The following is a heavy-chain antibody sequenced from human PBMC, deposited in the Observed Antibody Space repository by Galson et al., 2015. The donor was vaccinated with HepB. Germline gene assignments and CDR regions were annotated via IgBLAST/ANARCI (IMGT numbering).Heavy chain of an antibody. V-gene: IGHV3-48*01. CDR1: GFPYSTSN. CDR2: IDSTSRAI. Sequence: SLRLSCAASGFPYSTSNMVWFRQAAGKGLEWLSYIDSTSRAIYYADSVKGRFTVSRDNGQNSLSLQMHSLRVGDTAVYYCARDVPILGGAFDIWGQGTIVSVSA. J-gene: IGHJ3*02. D-gene: IGHD2-21*01. CDR3: ARDVPILGGAFDI.